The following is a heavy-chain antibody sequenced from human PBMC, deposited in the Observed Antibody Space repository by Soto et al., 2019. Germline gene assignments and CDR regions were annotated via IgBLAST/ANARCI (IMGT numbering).Heavy chain of an antibody. D-gene: IGHD1-26*01. CDR1: GYSFTRNW. Sequence: GEFLKISCKGSGYSFTRNWIGWVRQMPGKGLEWMGIIYPGDSDTRYSPSFQGQVTMSVDKSISTAYLQWSSLKASDTAMYYCARREDYYGMDVWGQGTTVTVSS. V-gene: IGHV5-51*01. J-gene: IGHJ6*02. CDR3: ARREDYYGMDV. CDR2: IYPGDSDT.